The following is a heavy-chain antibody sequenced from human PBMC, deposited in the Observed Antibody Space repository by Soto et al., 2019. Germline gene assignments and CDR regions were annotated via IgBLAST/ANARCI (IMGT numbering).Heavy chain of an antibody. CDR1: GYTFTSYY. CDR2: INPSGGST. Sequence: QVQLVQSGAEVKKPGASVKVSCKASGYTFTSYYMHWVRQAPGQGLEWMGIINPSGGSTSYAQKFQGRVTRTRDTSTSTVYMELSSLRSEDTAVYYCARVERAVAGKAPGFDYWGQGTLVTVSS. CDR3: ARVERAVAGKAPGFDY. J-gene: IGHJ4*02. D-gene: IGHD6-19*01. V-gene: IGHV1-46*03.